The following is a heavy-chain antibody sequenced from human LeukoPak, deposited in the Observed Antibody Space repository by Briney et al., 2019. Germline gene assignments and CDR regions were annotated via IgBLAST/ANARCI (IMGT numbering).Heavy chain of an antibody. V-gene: IGHV3-48*03. Sequence: GGSLRLSCTASGFTFSSYEMNWVRQAPGKGLEWVSYISSSGNTIYYADSVRGRFTISRDNAKNSLYLQMNSLRAEDTAVYYCEPGITAPYFDYWGQGTLVTVSS. CDR1: GFTFSSYE. CDR3: EPGITAPYFDY. J-gene: IGHJ4*02. CDR2: ISSSGNTI. D-gene: IGHD6-6*01.